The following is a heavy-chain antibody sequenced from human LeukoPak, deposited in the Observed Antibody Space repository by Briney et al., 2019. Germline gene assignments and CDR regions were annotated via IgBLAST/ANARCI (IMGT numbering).Heavy chain of an antibody. J-gene: IGHJ3*02. D-gene: IGHD1-26*01. Sequence: SETLSLTCTVPGGSISSSSYYWGWIRQPPGKGLEWIGDISYSGSTYYSPSLKSRVTTPVDTSKNQFSLKLNSVTATDTAVYYCARRGGSGRAFDIWGQGTMVTVSS. CDR1: GGSISSSSYY. V-gene: IGHV4-39*01. CDR2: ISYSGST. CDR3: ARRGGSGRAFDI.